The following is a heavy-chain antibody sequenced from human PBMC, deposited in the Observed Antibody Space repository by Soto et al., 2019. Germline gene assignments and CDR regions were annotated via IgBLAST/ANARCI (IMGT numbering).Heavy chain of an antibody. CDR2: ITATGGTT. CDR1: GFTFTTYS. CDR3: AKCMQAYWNYDAHHI. J-gene: IGHJ3*02. Sequence: GGSLRLSCAASGFTFTTYSMSWVRQAPGKGLEWVAHITATGGTTYYADSVKGWFTISRDTSRNTLYLQMNSLRAEDTALYYCAKCMQAYWNYDAHHIWGQGTMVTVSS. D-gene: IGHD1-7*01. V-gene: IGHV3-23*01.